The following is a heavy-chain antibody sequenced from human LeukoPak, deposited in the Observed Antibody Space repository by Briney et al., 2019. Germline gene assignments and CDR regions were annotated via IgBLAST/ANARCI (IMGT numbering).Heavy chain of an antibody. V-gene: IGHV3-23*01. CDR3: AKISWDGRWTFY. J-gene: IGHJ4*02. CDR1: GFTLRTYS. CDR2: IRGGGGDT. Sequence: GGSLRLSCAASGFTLRTYSMSWVRQAPGGGLEWVSSIRGGGGDTYSADSVKGRFTISRDNSKDTLSLQMNSLRAEDTAVYYCAKISWDGRWTFYWGQGTLVTVSS. D-gene: IGHD3/OR15-3a*01.